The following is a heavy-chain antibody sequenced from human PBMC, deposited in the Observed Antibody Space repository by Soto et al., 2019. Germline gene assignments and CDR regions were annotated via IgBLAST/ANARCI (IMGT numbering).Heavy chain of an antibody. CDR3: ARDHLLERHYYYGMDV. CDR2: ISYDGSNK. Sequence: QVQLVESGGGVVQPGRSLRLSCAASGFTFSSYDMHWVRQAPGKGLEWVAVISYDGSNKYYADSVKGRFTISRDNSKNTLYLQMNSLRAEDTAVYYCARDHLLERHYYYGMDVWGQGTTVTVSS. D-gene: IGHD1-1*01. J-gene: IGHJ6*02. CDR1: GFTFSSYD. V-gene: IGHV3-30-3*01.